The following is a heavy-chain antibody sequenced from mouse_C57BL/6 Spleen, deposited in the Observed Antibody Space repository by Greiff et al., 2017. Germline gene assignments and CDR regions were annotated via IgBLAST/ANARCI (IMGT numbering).Heavy chain of an antibody. V-gene: IGHV14-4*01. D-gene: IGHD1-1*01. CDR2: IDPENGDT. J-gene: IGHJ4*01. CDR3: TSTVVEAMDY. CDR1: GFNIKDDY. Sequence: VQLKESGAELVRPGASVKLSCTASGFNIKDDYMHWVKQRPEQGLEWIGWIDPENGDTEYASKFQGKATITADTSSNTAYLQLSSLTSEDTAVYYCTSTVVEAMDYWGQGTSVTVSS.